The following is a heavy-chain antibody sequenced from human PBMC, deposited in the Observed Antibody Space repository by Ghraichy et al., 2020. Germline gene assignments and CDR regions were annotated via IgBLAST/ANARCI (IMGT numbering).Heavy chain of an antibody. V-gene: IGHV4-4*07. J-gene: IGHJ4*02. CDR3: AAMVTVYYFDY. CDR1: GGSINSYF. CDR2: IYTSGTT. D-gene: IGHD5-18*01. Sequence: ESLNISCTVSGGSINSYFWSWIRQPAGKGLEWIGRIYTSGTTTYNPSLKSRVTMSVDTSKSQFSLKLTSVTAADTAVYYCAAMVTVYYFDYWGPGTVVTVSS.